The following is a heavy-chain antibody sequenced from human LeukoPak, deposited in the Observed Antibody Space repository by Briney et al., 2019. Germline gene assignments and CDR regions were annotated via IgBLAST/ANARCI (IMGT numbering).Heavy chain of an antibody. V-gene: IGHV4-59*08. J-gene: IGHJ6*02. D-gene: IGHD3-10*01. CDR3: ARHQLPDYYYYGMDV. CDR1: GGSISSYY. Sequence: PSETLSLTCTVSGGSISSYYWSWIRQPPGKGLEWLGYIYYSGTTNYNPSLKSRVTISVDTSKNQFSLKLSSVTAAHTAVYYCARHQLPDYYYYGMDVWGQGTTVTVSS. CDR2: IYYSGTT.